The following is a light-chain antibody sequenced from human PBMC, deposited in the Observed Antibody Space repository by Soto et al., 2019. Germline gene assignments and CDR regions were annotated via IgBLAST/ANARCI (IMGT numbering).Light chain of an antibody. CDR3: QQYGSSLLFT. J-gene: IGKJ3*01. V-gene: IGKV3-20*01. CDR2: GAS. CDR1: QSVSSSY. Sequence: EIVLTQSPGTLSLSPGERATLSCRASQSVSSSYLAWYQQKPGQAPRLLIFGASSMATGIPDRFSGSGSGRDFTLTIGRLEPEDFAVYYCQQYGSSLLFTFGPGTKVDIK.